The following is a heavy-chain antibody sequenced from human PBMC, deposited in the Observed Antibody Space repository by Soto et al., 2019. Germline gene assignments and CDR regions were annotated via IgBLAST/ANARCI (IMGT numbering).Heavy chain of an antibody. J-gene: IGHJ4*02. CDR3: ARDPFRTVTTFDH. V-gene: IGHV3-9*01. CDR1: GFPFDDHA. Sequence: EVELVESGGGLVQPGRSLRLSCAASGFPFDDHAMHWVRQVPGKGLEWVSGISWKSDVKGYADSVKGRFTISRDNAKNSLFLQMNSLRTEDTALYYCARDPFRTVTTFDHWSQGTLVTVSS. D-gene: IGHD4-17*01. CDR2: ISWKSDVK.